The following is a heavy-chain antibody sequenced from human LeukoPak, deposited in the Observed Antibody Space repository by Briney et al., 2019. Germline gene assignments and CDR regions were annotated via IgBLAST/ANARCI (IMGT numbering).Heavy chain of an antibody. J-gene: IGHJ4*02. CDR1: GYTFTSYY. D-gene: IGHD4-23*01. V-gene: IGHV1-69*13. CDR3: ARGWLAETMVVTPYNY. CDR2: IIPIFGTA. Sequence: SVKVSCKASGYTFTSYYMHWVRQAPGQGLEWMGGIIPIFGTANYAQKFQGRVTITAVESTSTAYMEVSSLRSEDTAVYYCARGWLAETMVVTPYNYWGQGTLVTVSS.